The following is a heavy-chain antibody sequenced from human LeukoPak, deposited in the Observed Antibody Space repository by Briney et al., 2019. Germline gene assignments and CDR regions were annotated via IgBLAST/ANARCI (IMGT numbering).Heavy chain of an antibody. V-gene: IGHV4-4*07. CDR2: IYTSGST. Sequence: SETLSLTCTVSGGSISSYYWSWIRQPAGKGLDWIGRIYTSGSTNYTPSLKSRVTISVDKSKNQFSLKLSSVTAADTAVYYCARGRPQSTPNYYDSSGYYGRLTSYWYFDLWGRGTLVTVSS. D-gene: IGHD3-22*01. CDR1: GGSISSYY. CDR3: ARGRPQSTPNYYDSSGYYGRLTSYWYFDL. J-gene: IGHJ2*01.